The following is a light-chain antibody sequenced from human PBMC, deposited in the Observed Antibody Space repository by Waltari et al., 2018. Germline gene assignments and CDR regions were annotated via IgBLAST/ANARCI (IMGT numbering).Light chain of an antibody. CDR3: QQYGASAIT. CDR2: GAS. CDR1: QSVLSYY. J-gene: IGKJ5*01. V-gene: IGKV3-20*01. Sequence: EIVLTQSPGTLSLSPGERATLSCRASQSVLSYYLAWYRQKPGQAPRLLIYGASSRTTGIPDRFSGSGSGTDFTLTISRLEPEDFAVYYCQQYGASAITFGQGTRLEIK.